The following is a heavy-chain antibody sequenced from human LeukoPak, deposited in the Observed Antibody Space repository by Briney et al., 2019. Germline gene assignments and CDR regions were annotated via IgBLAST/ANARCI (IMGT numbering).Heavy chain of an antibody. V-gene: IGHV4-39*07. Sequence: SETLSLTCTVSGGSISSSSYYWAWIRQPPGKGLEWIGSVYESGSTYYNPSLPSLKSRVTISVDTSKNQFSLKVRSVTAADTAVYYCARGQRGIGYYFDYWGQGALVTVSS. CDR2: VYESGST. CDR3: ARGQRGIGYYFDY. D-gene: IGHD3-16*01. J-gene: IGHJ4*02. CDR1: GGSISSSSYY.